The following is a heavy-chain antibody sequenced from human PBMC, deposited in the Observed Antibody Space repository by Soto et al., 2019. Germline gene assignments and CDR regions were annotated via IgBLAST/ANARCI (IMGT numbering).Heavy chain of an antibody. V-gene: IGHV4-30-4*01. J-gene: IGHJ6*02. D-gene: IGHD2-2*01. CDR2: IYYSGST. CDR1: YGSISNGDYY. CDR3: ARAVYCISTSCHHPYYGMDV. Sequence: SQTMSLPYTVSYGSISNGDYYWSWNRQPPGKGLEWIGYIYYSGSTYYNPSLKSRVTISVDTSKNQFSLKLSSVTAADTAVYYCARAVYCISTSCHHPYYGMDVWGQGTTVTVSS.